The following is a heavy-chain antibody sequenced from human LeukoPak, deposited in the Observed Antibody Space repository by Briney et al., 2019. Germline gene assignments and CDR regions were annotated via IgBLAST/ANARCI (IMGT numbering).Heavy chain of an antibody. D-gene: IGHD2-15*01. V-gene: IGHV3-30*02. CDR2: IRYDGSNK. J-gene: IGHJ4*02. Sequence: PGGSLRLSCAASGFTFSSYGMHWVRQAPGKGLEWVAFIRYDGSNKYYADSVKGRFTISRDNSKNTLYLQMNSLRAEDTAVYYCAKSARRYCSGGSCYYFDYWGQGTWSPSPQ. CDR1: GFTFSSYG. CDR3: AKSARRYCSGGSCYYFDY.